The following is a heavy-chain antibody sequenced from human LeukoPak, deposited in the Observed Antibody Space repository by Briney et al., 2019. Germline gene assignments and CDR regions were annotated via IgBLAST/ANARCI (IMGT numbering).Heavy chain of an antibody. D-gene: IGHD2-15*01. CDR2: IIPIFGTA. V-gene: IGHV1-69*13. CDR1: GGTFSSYA. Sequence: ASVKVSCKASGGTFSSYAISWVRQAPGQGLEWMGGIIPIFGTANYAQKFQGRVTITADESTSTAYMELSSLRSEDTAVYYCARDVYCSGGSCYPTGVDYWGQGTLVTVSS. CDR3: ARDVYCSGGSCYPTGVDY. J-gene: IGHJ4*02.